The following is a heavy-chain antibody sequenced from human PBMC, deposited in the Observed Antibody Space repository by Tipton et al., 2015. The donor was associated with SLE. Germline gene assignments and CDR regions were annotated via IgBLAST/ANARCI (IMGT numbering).Heavy chain of an antibody. J-gene: IGHJ6*02. D-gene: IGHD3-10*01. CDR1: GGSISSYY. CDR2: IFTSGST. CDR3: ARDIIYYGSGRATYGMDV. V-gene: IGHV4-4*07. Sequence: LRLSCNVSGGSISSYYWSWTRQPAGKGLEWIGRIFTSGSTNYNPSLKSRVTMSVDTSKNQFSLKLSSVTAADTAVYYCARDIIYYGSGRATYGMDVWGQGTTVTVS.